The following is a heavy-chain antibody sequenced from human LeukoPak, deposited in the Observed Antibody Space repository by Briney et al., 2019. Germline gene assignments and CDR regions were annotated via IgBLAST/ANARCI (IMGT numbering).Heavy chain of an antibody. Sequence: GASVKVSCKASGGTFSSYAISWVRQAPGQGLEWMGRIIPILGIANYAQKFRGRVTITADKSTSTAYMELSSLRSEDTAVYYCAREGLLWFGELPAGGSRFDPWGQGTLATVSS. V-gene: IGHV1-69*04. CDR2: IIPILGIA. CDR3: AREGLLWFGELPAGGSRFDP. CDR1: GGTFSSYA. J-gene: IGHJ5*02. D-gene: IGHD3-10*01.